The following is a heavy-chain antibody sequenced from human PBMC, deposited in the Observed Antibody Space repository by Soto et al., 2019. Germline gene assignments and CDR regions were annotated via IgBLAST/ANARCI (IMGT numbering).Heavy chain of an antibody. CDR2: INPSGGST. CDR1: GYTFSTYY. V-gene: IGHV1-46*01. D-gene: IGHD4-4*01. Sequence: GASVKVSCKASGYTFSTYYMHWVRQAPGQGYEWMGIINPSGGSTTYAQKFQGRVTMTRDTSTTTVYMELSSLKSEDTAVYYCARYDYNGYYFDYWGQGTLVTVSS. CDR3: ARYDYNGYYFDY. J-gene: IGHJ4*02.